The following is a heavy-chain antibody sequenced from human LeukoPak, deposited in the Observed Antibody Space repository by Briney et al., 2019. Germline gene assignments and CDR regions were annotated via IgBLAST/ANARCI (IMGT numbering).Heavy chain of an antibody. CDR2: THYRSKWYN. CDR1: GDSVSSNSAG. Sequence: SQTLSLTCAISGDSVSSNSAGWNWIRQSPSRGLEWLGRTHYRSKWYNDYAVSVKSRITINPDTSKNQFSLQLNSVTPEDTAVYYCARAPLLGWSPSQDWFDPWGQGTLVTVSS. J-gene: IGHJ5*02. D-gene: IGHD6-19*01. V-gene: IGHV6-1*01. CDR3: ARAPLLGWSPSQDWFDP.